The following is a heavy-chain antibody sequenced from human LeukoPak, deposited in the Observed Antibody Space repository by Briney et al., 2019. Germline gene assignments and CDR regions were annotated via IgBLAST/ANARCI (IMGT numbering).Heavy chain of an antibody. J-gene: IGHJ4*02. V-gene: IGHV4-59*01. CDR3: ARVGRWYCSGGSRYDY. Sequence: NPSETLSLTCTVSGGSISSYYWSWIRQPPGKGLEWIGYIYYSGSTNYNLSLKSRVTISVDTSKNQFSLKLSSVTAADTAVYYCARVGRWYCSGGSRYDYWGQGTLVTVSS. CDR2: IYYSGST. CDR1: GGSISSYY. D-gene: IGHD2-15*01.